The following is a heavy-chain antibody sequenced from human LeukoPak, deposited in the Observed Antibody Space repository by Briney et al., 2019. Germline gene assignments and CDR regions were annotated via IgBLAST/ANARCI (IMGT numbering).Heavy chain of an antibody. J-gene: IGHJ6*02. CDR2: FDPEDGET. Sequence: ASVKVSCKVSGYTLTELSMHWVRQAPGKGLEWMGGFDPEDGETIYAQKFQGRVTMTEDTSTDTAYMELSSLRSEDTAVYYCATHTMYSSRSYYYYGMDVWGQGTTVTVSS. D-gene: IGHD6-13*01. CDR1: GYTLTELS. V-gene: IGHV1-24*01. CDR3: ATHTMYSSRSYYYYGMDV.